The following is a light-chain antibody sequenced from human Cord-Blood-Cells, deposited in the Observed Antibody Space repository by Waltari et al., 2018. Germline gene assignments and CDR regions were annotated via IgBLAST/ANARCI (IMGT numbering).Light chain of an antibody. CDR1: TIDVGGYNY. CDR3: SSYTSSSTWV. CDR2: DVS. V-gene: IGLV2-14*01. J-gene: IGLJ3*02. Sequence: QSALTQPAPGSGPPGRSTPTSCTGTTIDVGGYNYFPWYQQHPGKAPKPMIYDVSNRPSGVSNRFSGSKSGNTASLTISGLQAEDEADYYCSSYTSSSTWVFGGGTKLTVL.